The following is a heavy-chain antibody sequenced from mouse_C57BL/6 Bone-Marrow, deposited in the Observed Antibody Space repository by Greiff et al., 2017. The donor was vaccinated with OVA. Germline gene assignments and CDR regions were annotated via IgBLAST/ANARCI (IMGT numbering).Heavy chain of an antibody. V-gene: IGHV5-9-1*02. J-gene: IGHJ3*01. Sequence: EVKLVESGAGLVKPGGSLKLSCAASGFTFSSYAMSWVRQTPEKRLEWVAYISSGGDYIYYADTVKGRFTISRDNARNTLYLQMSSLKSEDTAMYYCTRDKDDSLFAYWGQGTLVTVSA. CDR3: TRDKDDSLFAY. CDR1: GFTFSSYA. CDR2: ISSGGDYI. D-gene: IGHD2-4*01.